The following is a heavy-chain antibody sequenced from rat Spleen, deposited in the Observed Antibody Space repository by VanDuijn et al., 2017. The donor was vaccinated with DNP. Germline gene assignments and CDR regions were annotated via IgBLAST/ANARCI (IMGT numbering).Heavy chain of an antibody. Sequence: EVQLVESGGDLVQPGRSLKLSCVASAFTFNNYWMTWFRQVPGKGLEWVASIRNSGGITYYPDSVKGRFTISRDSAKNTLYLHMNSLRSEDTATYYCAIYFYIGDNWFAYWGQGTLVTVSS. V-gene: IGHV5-31*01. D-gene: IGHD1-1*01. CDR1: AFTFNNYW. CDR3: AIYFYIGDNWFAY. CDR2: IRNSGGIT. J-gene: IGHJ3*01.